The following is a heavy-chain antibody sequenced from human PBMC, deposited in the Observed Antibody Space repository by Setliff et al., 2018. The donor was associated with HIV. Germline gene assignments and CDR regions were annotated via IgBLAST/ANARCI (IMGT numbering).Heavy chain of an antibody. CDR1: GGSFSNYY. J-gene: IGHJ5*02. CDR2: INHSGST. Sequence: SETLSLTCTVYGGSFSNYYWNWIRQPPGKGLEWIGEINHSGSTNCNPSLKSRVTISVDKTKNQFSLNLSSVTAADTAVYYCAREAHYSSSWSGRRVTWFDAWGQGTPVTVSS. V-gene: IGHV4-34*01. CDR3: AREAHYSSSWSGRRVTWFDA. D-gene: IGHD4-4*01.